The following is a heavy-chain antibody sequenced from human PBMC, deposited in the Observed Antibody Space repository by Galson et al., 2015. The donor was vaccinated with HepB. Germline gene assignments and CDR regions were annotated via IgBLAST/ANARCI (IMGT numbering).Heavy chain of an antibody. CDR1: GFTFSSYS. V-gene: IGHV3-21*01. D-gene: IGHD2-2*01. CDR3: ARDNLPFPLYCSSTSCYRSNAFDI. J-gene: IGHJ3*02. CDR2: ISSSSSYI. Sequence: SLRLSCAASGFTFSSYSMNWVRQAPGKGLEWVSSISSSSSYIYYADSVKGRFTISRDNAKNSLYLQMNSLRAEDTAVYYCARDNLPFPLYCSSTSCYRSNAFDIWGQGTMVTVSS.